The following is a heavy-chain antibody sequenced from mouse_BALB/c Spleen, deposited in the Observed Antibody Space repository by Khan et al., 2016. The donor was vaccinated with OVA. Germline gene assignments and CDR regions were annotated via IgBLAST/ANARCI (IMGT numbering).Heavy chain of an antibody. Sequence: EVQLQESGPGLVKPSQSLSLTCTVTGYSITSDYAWNWIRQFPGNKLEWMGYISYSGSTSYNPSLKSRISITRDTSKNQFFLQLNSVTTEDTATEYCARWGNSYFDYWGQGTTLTVSS. CDR3: ARWGNSYFDY. J-gene: IGHJ2*01. CDR2: ISYSGST. V-gene: IGHV3-2*02. CDR1: GYSITSDYA.